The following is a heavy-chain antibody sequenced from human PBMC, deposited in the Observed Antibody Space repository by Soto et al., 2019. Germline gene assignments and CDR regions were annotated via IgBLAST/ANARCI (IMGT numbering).Heavy chain of an antibody. CDR1: GGSISSGDYY. Sequence: QVQLQESGPGLVKPSQTLSLTCTVSGGSISSGDYYWSWIRQPPGKGLEWIGYIYYSGSTYYNPSLKSRVTISVDTSKNQFSLKLSSVTAADTAVYYCARENVTFGVVPQLYYYYGMDVWGQGTTVTVSS. CDR3: ARENVTFGVVPQLYYYYGMDV. CDR2: IYYSGST. D-gene: IGHD3-3*01. J-gene: IGHJ6*02. V-gene: IGHV4-30-4*01.